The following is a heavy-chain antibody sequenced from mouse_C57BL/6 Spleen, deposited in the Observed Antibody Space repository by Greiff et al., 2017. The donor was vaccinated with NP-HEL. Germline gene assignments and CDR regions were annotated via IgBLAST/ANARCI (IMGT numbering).Heavy chain of an antibody. J-gene: IGHJ2*01. V-gene: IGHV1-19*01. CDR2: INPYNGGT. D-gene: IGHD1-1*01. CDR3: ARDYGSSYDFGY. CDR1: GYTFTDYY. Sequence: VHVKQSGPVLVKPGASVKMSCKASGYTFTDYYMNWVKQSHGKSLEWIGVINPYNGGTSYNQKFKGKATLTVDKSSSTAYMELNSLTSEDSAVYYGARDYGSSYDFGYWGQGTTVTVSS.